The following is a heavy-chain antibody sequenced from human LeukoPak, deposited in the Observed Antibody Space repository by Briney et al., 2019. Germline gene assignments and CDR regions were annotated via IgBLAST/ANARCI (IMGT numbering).Heavy chain of an antibody. CDR1: GFTFSSYS. J-gene: IGHJ3*02. Sequence: GGSLRLSCAASGFTFSSYSMNWVRQAPGKGLEWVSYISSSSSTIYYADSVKGRFTISRDNAKNSLYLQMNSLRAEDTAVYYCARPLPYYYDSSGPGDAFDIWGQGTMVIVSS. D-gene: IGHD3-22*01. CDR3: ARPLPYYYDSSGPGDAFDI. CDR2: ISSSSSTI. V-gene: IGHV3-48*01.